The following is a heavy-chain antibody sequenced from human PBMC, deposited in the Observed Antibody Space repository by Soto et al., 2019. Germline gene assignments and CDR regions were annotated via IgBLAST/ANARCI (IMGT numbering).Heavy chain of an antibody. Sequence: GESLKISCKGSGFSLTSYWLSWVRQMPGKGLEWMGRIDPSDSYTNYSPSFQGHVTISADKSISTAYLQWSSLKASDTAMYYCARRGSGTGELLYRNYYYYYGMDVWGQGTTVTVSS. J-gene: IGHJ6*02. CDR2: IDPSDSYT. CDR1: GFSLTSYW. D-gene: IGHD3-10*01. CDR3: ARRGSGTGELLYRNYYYYYGMDV. V-gene: IGHV5-10-1*01.